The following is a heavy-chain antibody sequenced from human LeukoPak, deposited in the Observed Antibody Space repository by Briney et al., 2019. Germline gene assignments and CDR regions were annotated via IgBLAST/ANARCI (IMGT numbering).Heavy chain of an antibody. CDR1: GGSISSGDYY. V-gene: IGHV4-30-4*08. D-gene: IGHD5-18*01. Sequence: SETLSLTCTVSGGSISSGDYYWSWIRQPPGKGLEWIGYIYYSGSTYSGSTYYNPSLKSRVTISVDTSKNQFSLKLSSVTAADTAVYYCARGDTAMVSLPKNDAFDIWGQGTMVTVSS. CDR3: ARGDTAMVSLPKNDAFDI. J-gene: IGHJ3*02. CDR2: IYYSGSTYSGST.